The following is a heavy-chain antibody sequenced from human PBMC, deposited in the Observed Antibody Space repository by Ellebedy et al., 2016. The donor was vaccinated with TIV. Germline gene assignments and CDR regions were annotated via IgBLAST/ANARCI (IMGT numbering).Heavy chain of an antibody. Sequence: PGGSLRLSCAASGFXXSSYXMNWVXHPPGNMLEWVSYISSTITTIYYADSVKGRFTISRDNAKNSLYLQMNSLRAEDTAGDYCGGGGGSRLSHSFDIWGQGTMVTVSS. CDR1: GFXXSSYX. CDR2: ISSTITTI. CDR3: GGGGGSRLSHSFDI. D-gene: IGHD6-25*01. V-gene: IGHV3-48*04. J-gene: IGHJ3*02.